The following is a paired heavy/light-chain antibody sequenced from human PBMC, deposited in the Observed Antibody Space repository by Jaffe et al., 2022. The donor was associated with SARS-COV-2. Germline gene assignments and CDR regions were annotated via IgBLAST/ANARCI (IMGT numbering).Light chain of an antibody. CDR2: LTS. Sequence: EIVMTQSPLSLPVTPGEPASISCNSSLSLLHSYGPSYLDWYLQRPGQSPQLLIYLTSNRASGVPDRFSGSGSGTDFTLRISRVEAEDVGVYYCMQGLQIPPTFGQGTRVEI. CDR3: MQGLQIPPT. CDR1: LSLLHSYGPSY. J-gene: IGKJ1*01. V-gene: IGKV2-28*01.
Heavy chain of an antibody. CDR3: ARRGHYCSVGHCYFYYLDS. CDR2: IHYTGST. J-gene: IGHJ4*02. V-gene: IGHV4-61*05. Sequence: QLQLQESGPGLVKPSETLSLTCTVSGESISSGLYWGWVRQPPGKGLEWLGYIHYTGSTNYNESLKSRITISIDTSSNQFSLNLFSVTAADTAVYYCARRGHYCSVGHCYFYYLDSWGQGKMVTVSS. CDR1: GESISSGLY. D-gene: IGHD2-15*01.